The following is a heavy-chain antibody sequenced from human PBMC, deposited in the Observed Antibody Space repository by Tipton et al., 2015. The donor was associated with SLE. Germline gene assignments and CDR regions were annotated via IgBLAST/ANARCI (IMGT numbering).Heavy chain of an antibody. CDR2: MYTRGSS. D-gene: IGHD2-15*01. J-gene: IGHJ6*02. CDR1: GGSISSDDYP. V-gene: IGHV4-61*02. CDR3: AGHVGVAYYYAMDV. Sequence: LSLTYTVPGGSISSDDYPWNWIRQPAGKGLEWIGRMYTRGSSIYNPSLKSRVTISADMSKNQFSLRLSSVTAADTAMYYCAGHVGVAYYYAMDVWGQGTTAVISS.